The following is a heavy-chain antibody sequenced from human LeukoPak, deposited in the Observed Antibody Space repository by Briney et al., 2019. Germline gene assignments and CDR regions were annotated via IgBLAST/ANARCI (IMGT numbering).Heavy chain of an antibody. CDR1: GGSISSYY. Sequence: PSETLSLTCTVSGGSISSYYWSWLRQPPGKGLEWIGYIYYSGSTNYNPSLKSRVTISVDTSKNQFSLKLSSVTAADTAVYYCARDNDSRDPPHFDYWGQGTLVTVSS. D-gene: IGHD3-16*01. CDR2: IYYSGST. V-gene: IGHV4-59*12. CDR3: ARDNDSRDPPHFDY. J-gene: IGHJ4*02.